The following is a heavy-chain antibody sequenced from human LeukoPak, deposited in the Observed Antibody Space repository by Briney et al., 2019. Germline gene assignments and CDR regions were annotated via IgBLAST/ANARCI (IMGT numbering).Heavy chain of an antibody. CDR1: GFTVSSNY. D-gene: IGHD1-26*01. J-gene: IGHJ4*02. CDR2: IYSDGNT. CDR3: ASTYSGSYLYSDY. Sequence: GGSLRLSCAASGFTVSSNYMSWVRQAPGKGLEWVSVIYSDGNTYYADSVKGRFTISRDNSKSTLYLQMNSLRAEDTAVYYCASTYSGSYLYSDYWGQGTLVTVSS. V-gene: IGHV3-66*01.